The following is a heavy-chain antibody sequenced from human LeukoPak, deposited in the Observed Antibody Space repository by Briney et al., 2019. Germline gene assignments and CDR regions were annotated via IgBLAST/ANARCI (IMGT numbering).Heavy chain of an antibody. CDR1: GYTFTSYG. Sequence: ASVKVSCKASGYTFTSYGISWVRQAPGQGLEWMGWISAYNGNTNYAQKLQGRVTMTTDTSTSTAYMELRSLRSDDTAVYYCARHPYCSGGSCYPHFDYWGQGTLVTVSS. V-gene: IGHV1-18*01. D-gene: IGHD2-15*01. CDR3: ARHPYCSGGSCYPHFDY. CDR2: ISAYNGNT. J-gene: IGHJ4*02.